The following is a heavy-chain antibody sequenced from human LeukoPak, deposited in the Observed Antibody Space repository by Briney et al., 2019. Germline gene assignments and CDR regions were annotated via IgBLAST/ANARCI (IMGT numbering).Heavy chain of an antibody. CDR3: ARGGGLDV. CDR1: GFTFSSYA. CDR2: INHNGNVN. J-gene: IGHJ6*02. V-gene: IGHV3-7*03. D-gene: IGHD3-16*01. Sequence: GGSLRLSCAASGFTFSSYAMHWARQAPGKGLEWVASINHNGNVNYYVDSVKGRFTISRDNAKNSLYLQMSNLRAEDTAVYFCARGGGLDVWGQGATVTVSS.